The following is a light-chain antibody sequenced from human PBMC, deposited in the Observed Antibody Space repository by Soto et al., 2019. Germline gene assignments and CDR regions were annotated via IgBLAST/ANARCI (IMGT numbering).Light chain of an antibody. CDR3: QQYCTSHT. CDR2: DVS. Sequence: EIVLTQSPATLSLSPGERATLSCGASQSVSRNYLGWYQQKPGLAPRILIYDVSNRATGIPDRFSGSGSGTDFTLTISRPKPEDFAVYYCQQYCTSHTCGGGTKVEIK. CDR1: QSVSRNY. V-gene: IGKV3D-20*01. J-gene: IGKJ4*01.